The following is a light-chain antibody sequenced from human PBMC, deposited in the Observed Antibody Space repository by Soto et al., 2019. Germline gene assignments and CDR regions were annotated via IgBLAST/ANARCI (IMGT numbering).Light chain of an antibody. V-gene: IGLV2-14*01. CDR3: NSYTSRSTVV. CDR1: NSDIADYNY. Sequence: QSVLTQPDSVSGSPGQSITISCTAANSDIADYNYVSWYQHHPGKAPKLMIYEVINRPSGVSNRFSGSKSGNTASLTISGLQAEDEADYYCNSYTSRSTVVFGGGTKVTVL. CDR2: EVI. J-gene: IGLJ3*02.